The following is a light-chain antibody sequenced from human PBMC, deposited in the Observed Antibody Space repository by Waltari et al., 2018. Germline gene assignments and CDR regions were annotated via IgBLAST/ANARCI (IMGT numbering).Light chain of an antibody. V-gene: IGKV1D-12*01. J-gene: IGKJ4*01. CDR2: AAS. CDR1: QGISIW. Sequence: DIQMTQTPSSVSASVGDTVTITCRASQGISIWLAWYQQKPGRIPNLLFYAASSLESGVPSRFSGSGSGTDFTLTITHLQPEDFATYYCQQANSFPFTFGGGTKVEI. CDR3: QQANSFPFT.